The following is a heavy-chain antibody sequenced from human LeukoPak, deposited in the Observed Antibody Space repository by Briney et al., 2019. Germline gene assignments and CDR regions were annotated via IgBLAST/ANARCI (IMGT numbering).Heavy chain of an antibody. Sequence: GALRLSCTASGFTFSSCALSWVRRAPGKGLEWVAAISGSGTSTYYADSAEGRFTISRDNSKNTLYLQMNNLRAEDTAVYYCAKDSVNYGSGAFDIWGQGTMVTVSS. D-gene: IGHD3-10*01. V-gene: IGHV3-23*01. CDR2: ISGSGTST. CDR1: GFTFSSCA. CDR3: AKDSVNYGSGAFDI. J-gene: IGHJ3*02.